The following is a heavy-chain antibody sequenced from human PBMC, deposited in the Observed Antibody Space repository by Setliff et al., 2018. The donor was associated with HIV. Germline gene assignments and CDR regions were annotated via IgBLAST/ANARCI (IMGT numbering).Heavy chain of an antibody. D-gene: IGHD3-3*01. CDR1: GFSFSNFA. CDR2: ISDSGGAS. Sequence: GGSLRLSCAASGFSFSNFAMNWVRQAPGKGLEWVSGISDSGGASHYADSVKGRFTISRDNSKNTLYLQMGSLRGDDMAVYYCASGKNYIFWSSYFGMDVWGQGTTVTVSS. CDR3: ASGKNYIFWSSYFGMDV. J-gene: IGHJ6*02. V-gene: IGHV3-23*01.